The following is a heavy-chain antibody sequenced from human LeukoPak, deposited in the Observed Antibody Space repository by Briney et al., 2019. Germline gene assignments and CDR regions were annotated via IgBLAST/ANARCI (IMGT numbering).Heavy chain of an antibody. V-gene: IGHV3-74*01. CDR2: INTDETYT. CDR3: ARPQQGGTTRSHGMDV. Sequence: GGSLRLSCAASGFSFSNYWMHWVRQALGKGLVWVSHINTDETYTTYADSVKGRFTISRDNAKNTLYLQINRLRAEDTAVYYCARPQQGGTTRSHGMDVWGQGTTVTVSS. D-gene: IGHD2-2*01. CDR1: GFSFSNYW. J-gene: IGHJ6*02.